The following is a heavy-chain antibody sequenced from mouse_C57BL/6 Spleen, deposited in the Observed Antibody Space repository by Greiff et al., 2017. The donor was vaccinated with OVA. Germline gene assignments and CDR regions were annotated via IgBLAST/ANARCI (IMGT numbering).Heavy chain of an antibody. CDR1: GYTFTDYE. CDR3: TRETSYYY. Sequence: VQLVESGAELVRPGASVTLSCKASGYTFTDYEMHWVKQTPVHGLEWIGAIDPETGGTAYNQKFKGKAILTADKSSSTAYMELRSLTSEDSAVYYCTRETSYYYWGQGTTLTVSS. D-gene: IGHD1-1*01. V-gene: IGHV1-15*01. CDR2: IDPETGGT. J-gene: IGHJ2*01.